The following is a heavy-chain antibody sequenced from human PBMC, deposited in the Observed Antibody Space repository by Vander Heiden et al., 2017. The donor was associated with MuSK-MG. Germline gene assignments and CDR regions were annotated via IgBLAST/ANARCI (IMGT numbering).Heavy chain of an antibody. CDR2: IRSKSISYAT. J-gene: IGHJ4*02. V-gene: IGHV3-73*01. CDR3: TRHVFYGDEAP. D-gene: IGHD4-17*01. CDR1: GFTFSGSA. Sequence: EVQLVEAWGSFVQPGGELKLSWAASGFTFSGSALHLVRQASGKRLEWVVCIRSKSISYATAYAASVKGRFTISRDDSKNTAYLQMNSLKTEDTAVYYCTRHVFYGDEAPWGQGSLVTVSS.